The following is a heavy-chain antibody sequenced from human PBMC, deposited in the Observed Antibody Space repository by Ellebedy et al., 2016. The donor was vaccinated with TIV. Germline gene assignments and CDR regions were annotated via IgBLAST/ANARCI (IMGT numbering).Heavy chain of an antibody. CDR3: AADLASVGQ. J-gene: IGHJ1*01. V-gene: IGHV1-69*10. Sequence: AASVKVSCKASGGSFSSYVISWVRQAPGQGLEWMGGIIPVLETPNYAQKFQGRLTVSEDKSTNTAYMELSSLTSEDTAVYYCAADLASVGQWGQGTLVIVSS. CDR2: IIPVLETP. CDR1: GGSFSSYV. D-gene: IGHD1-26*01.